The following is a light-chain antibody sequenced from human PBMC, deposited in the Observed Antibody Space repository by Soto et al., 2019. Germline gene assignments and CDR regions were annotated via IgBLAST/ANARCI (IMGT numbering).Light chain of an antibody. CDR1: SSDVGGYNY. J-gene: IGLJ2*01. CDR3: SSFAGNNNLV. V-gene: IGLV2-8*01. Sequence: QSALTQPPSASGSPGQSVTISCTGTSSDVGGYNYVSWYQQHQGKAPKLMISEVSKRPSGVPARFSCSKSGNTASLTVSGLQADDEADYYCSSFAGNNNLVFGGGTKLTVL. CDR2: EVS.